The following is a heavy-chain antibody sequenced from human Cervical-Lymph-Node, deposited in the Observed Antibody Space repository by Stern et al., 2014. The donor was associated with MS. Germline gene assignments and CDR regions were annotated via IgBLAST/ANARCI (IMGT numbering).Heavy chain of an antibody. V-gene: IGHV3-33*01. D-gene: IGHD2-8*01. J-gene: IGHJ4*02. CDR3: ARDCTDGVCSFDY. Sequence: VQLEESGGGVVQPGRSLRLSCTASGFTFSSYGMHWVRQAPGTGLEWVAVIWYDESDRYYADSVKGRFTVSRDNSKNTLYLQMNSLRAEDTAVYYCARDCTDGVCSFDYWGQGTLVTVSS. CDR2: IWYDESDR. CDR1: GFTFSSYG.